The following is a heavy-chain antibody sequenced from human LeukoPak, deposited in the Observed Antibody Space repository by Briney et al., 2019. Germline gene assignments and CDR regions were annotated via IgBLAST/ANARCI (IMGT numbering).Heavy chain of an antibody. CDR3: AKDRSIVVVPAAMLS. J-gene: IGHJ4*02. D-gene: IGHD2-2*01. CDR2: ITGSGGSA. CDR1: GFTFSSYA. Sequence: GGSLRLSCAASGFTFSSYAMSWVRQAPGKGLEWASTITGSGGSAYYADSVKGRFTISRDNSKNTLYLQMNSLRAEDTAVYYCAKDRSIVVVPAAMLSWGQGTLVTVSS. V-gene: IGHV3-23*01.